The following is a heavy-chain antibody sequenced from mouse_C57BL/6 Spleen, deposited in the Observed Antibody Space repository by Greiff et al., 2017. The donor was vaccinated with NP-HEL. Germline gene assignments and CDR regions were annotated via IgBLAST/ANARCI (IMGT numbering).Heavy chain of an antibody. J-gene: IGHJ1*03. CDR2: IYPRSGNT. V-gene: IGHV1-81*01. D-gene: IGHD1-1*01. CDR3: ARRSTVVATYWYFDV. CDR1: GYTFTSYG. Sequence: VQLQQSGAELARPGASVKLSCKASGYTFTSYGISWVKQRTGQGLEWIGEIYPRSGNTYYNEKFKGKATLTADKSSSTAYMELRSLTSEDSAVYFCARRSTVVATYWYFDVWGTGTTVTVSS.